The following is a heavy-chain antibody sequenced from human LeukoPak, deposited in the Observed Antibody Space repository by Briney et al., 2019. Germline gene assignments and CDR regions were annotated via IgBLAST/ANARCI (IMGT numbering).Heavy chain of an antibody. D-gene: IGHD3-3*01. J-gene: IGHJ4*02. Sequence: ASVKVSCKVSGNSLSEFSIQWVRQAPGKGLECMGGFDPEEAKMVYAQNFQGRVTMTEDTSTQTAYMELSGLTSDDTAVYYCTTRSGDFWSGFVNWGQGSLVTVSS. CDR1: GNSLSEFS. CDR3: TTRSGDFWSGFVN. V-gene: IGHV1-24*01. CDR2: FDPEEAKM.